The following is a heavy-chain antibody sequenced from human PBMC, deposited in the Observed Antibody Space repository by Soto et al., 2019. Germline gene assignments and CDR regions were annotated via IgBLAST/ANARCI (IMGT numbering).Heavy chain of an antibody. CDR1: GGAFSSYA. CDR3: ARGPNPEYYYDSSGYYHFDY. CDR2: IIPIFGTA. J-gene: IGHJ4*02. D-gene: IGHD3-22*01. V-gene: IGHV1-69*13. Sequence: SVKVCCKASGGAFSSYAISWVRQAPGQGLEWMGGIIPIFGTANYAEKFQGRVTITADESTSTAYMELSSLRSEDTAVYYCARGPNPEYYYDSSGYYHFDYWGQGTMVTVSS.